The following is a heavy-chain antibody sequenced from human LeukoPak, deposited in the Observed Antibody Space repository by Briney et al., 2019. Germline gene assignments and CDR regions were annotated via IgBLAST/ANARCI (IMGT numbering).Heavy chain of an antibody. Sequence: SETLSLTCTVSGGSISCYYWSWIRQPPGKGLEWIGYIYSSGSTNYNPSLKSRITISVDTSKNQFSLKLSSVTAADTAVYYCARFAYCGGHCWYYFDYWGQGSLVTVSS. CDR3: ARFAYCGGHCWYYFDY. J-gene: IGHJ4*02. V-gene: IGHV4-59*01. D-gene: IGHD2-21*02. CDR2: IYSSGST. CDR1: GGSISCYY.